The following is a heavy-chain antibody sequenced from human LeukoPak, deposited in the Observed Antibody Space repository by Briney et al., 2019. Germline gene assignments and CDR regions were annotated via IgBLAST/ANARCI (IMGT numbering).Heavy chain of an antibody. Sequence: SETLSLTCAVYGGSFSDYYWSWIRQPPGKGLEWIGEINHRGSTNYNPSLKSRVTISVDTSKNQFSLKLSSVTAADTAVYYCARGVYSYYYYGMDVWGQGTTVTVSS. J-gene: IGHJ6*02. CDR3: ARGVYSYYYYGMDV. CDR1: GGSFSDYY. CDR2: INHRGST. D-gene: IGHD4-11*01. V-gene: IGHV4-34*01.